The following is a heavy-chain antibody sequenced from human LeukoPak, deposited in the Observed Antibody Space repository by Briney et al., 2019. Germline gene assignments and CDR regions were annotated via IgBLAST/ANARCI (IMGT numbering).Heavy chain of an antibody. D-gene: IGHD2-15*01. CDR3: ARDASRYCSGGNCYSGLLGYFDY. CDR1: GFSFSNYN. J-gene: IGHJ4*02. V-gene: IGHV3-48*01. CDR2: ISRSSSTI. Sequence: PGGSLRLSCAPSGFSFSNYNMNWVRQAPGKGLEWVSYISRSSSTIKYADSVKGRFTISRDHAKNSLYLQMNSLRVEDTAVYYCARDASRYCSGGNCYSGLLGYFDYWAREPWSPSPQ.